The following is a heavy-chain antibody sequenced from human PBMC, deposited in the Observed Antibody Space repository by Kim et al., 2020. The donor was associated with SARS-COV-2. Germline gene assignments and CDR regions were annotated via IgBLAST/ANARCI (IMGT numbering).Heavy chain of an antibody. CDR2: IYTSGST. Sequence: SETLSLTCTVSGGSISSGSYYWSWIRQPAGKGLEWIGRIYTSGSTNYNPSLKSRVTISVDTSKNQFSLKLSSVTAADTAVYYCARDGRYYGSGSYYYYYYYGMDVWGQGTTVTVSS. CDR1: GGSISSGSYY. CDR3: ARDGRYYGSGSYYYYYYYGMDV. J-gene: IGHJ6*02. V-gene: IGHV4-61*02. D-gene: IGHD3-10*01.